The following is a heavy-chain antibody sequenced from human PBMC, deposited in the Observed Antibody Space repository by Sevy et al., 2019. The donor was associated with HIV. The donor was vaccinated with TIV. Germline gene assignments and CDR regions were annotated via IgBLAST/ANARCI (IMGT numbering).Heavy chain of an antibody. CDR2: IYYSGST. CDR3: ALEGSHWELVH. CDR1: GGSISSYY. D-gene: IGHD1-26*01. Sequence: SETLSLTCTVSGGSISSYYWSWIRQPPGKGLEWIGYIYYSGSTDYNPSLKCRVTISVDTSETQFSLKLSSVTAADTAVYYCALEGSHWELVHWGQGTLVTVSS. J-gene: IGHJ5*02. V-gene: IGHV4-59*01.